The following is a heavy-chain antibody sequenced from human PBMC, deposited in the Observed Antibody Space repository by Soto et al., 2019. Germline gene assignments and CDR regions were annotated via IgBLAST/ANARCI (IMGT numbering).Heavy chain of an antibody. J-gene: IGHJ5*02. Sequence: GGSLRLSCAASGFSFSSYWMHWVRQAPGKGLVWVSRINSDGSSTSYADSVKGRFTISRDNAKNTLYLQMNSLSAEDTAVYYCAAGAVVPSAINWFDPWGQGTLVTVTS. CDR1: GFSFSSYW. V-gene: IGHV3-74*01. D-gene: IGHD2-2*01. CDR3: AAGAVVPSAINWFDP. CDR2: INSDGSST.